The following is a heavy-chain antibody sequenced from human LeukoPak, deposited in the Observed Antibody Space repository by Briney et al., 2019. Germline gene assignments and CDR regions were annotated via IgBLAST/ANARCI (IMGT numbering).Heavy chain of an antibody. D-gene: IGHD6-6*01. CDR1: GFTFSSYA. J-gene: IGHJ6*03. Sequence: GGSLRLSCAASGFTFSSYAMHWVRQAPGKGLEWVAVISYDGSNKYYADSVKGRFTISRDNSKNTLYLQMNSLRAEDTAVYYCARGGRLYSSSMGYYYYYYMDVWGKGTTVTVSS. CDR3: ARGGRLYSSSMGYYYYYYMDV. V-gene: IGHV3-30*04. CDR2: ISYDGSNK.